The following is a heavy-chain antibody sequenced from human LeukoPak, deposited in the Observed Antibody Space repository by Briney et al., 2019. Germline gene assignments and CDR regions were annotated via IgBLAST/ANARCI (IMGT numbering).Heavy chain of an antibody. V-gene: IGHV3-66*02. J-gene: IGHJ4*02. D-gene: IGHD3-9*01. CDR1: GFTVSSNY. CDR2: IYSGGST. Sequence: GGSLRLSCAASGFTVSSNYMSWVRQAPGKGLEWVSAIYSGGSTYYADSVKGRFTISRDNSKNTLYLQMNSLRTEDTAVYYCATSEHVLRYFDWLNWGQGTLVTVSS. CDR3: ATSEHVLRYFDWLN.